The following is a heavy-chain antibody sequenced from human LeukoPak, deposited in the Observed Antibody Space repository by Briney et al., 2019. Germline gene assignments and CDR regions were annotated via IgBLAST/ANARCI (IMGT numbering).Heavy chain of an antibody. J-gene: IGHJ4*02. Sequence: GGSLRLSCADSGFTFSSYRMKWVRDAPGKGVVCVSRIASDGSSTPYADSVKCRFTISRDNAKNTLYLQMNSLRVEDTAVYYCARGRPHGNDYWGQGTLVTVSS. D-gene: IGHD4-23*01. CDR2: IASDGSST. CDR1: GFTFSSYR. V-gene: IGHV3-74*01. CDR3: ARGRPHGNDY.